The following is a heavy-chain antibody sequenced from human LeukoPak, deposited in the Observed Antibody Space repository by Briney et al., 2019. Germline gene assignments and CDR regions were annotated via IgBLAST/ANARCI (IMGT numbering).Heavy chain of an antibody. J-gene: IGHJ4*02. CDR1: GFTFSSYS. CDR3: ARDRYCSSTSCYSSFDY. Sequence: PGGSLRLSCAASGFTFSSYSMNWVRQAPGKGLEWVSSISSSSSYIYCADSVKGRFTISRDNAKNSLYLQMNSLSAEDTAVYYCARDRYCSSTSCYSSFDYWGQGTLVTVSS. D-gene: IGHD2-2*02. V-gene: IGHV3-21*01. CDR2: ISSSSSYI.